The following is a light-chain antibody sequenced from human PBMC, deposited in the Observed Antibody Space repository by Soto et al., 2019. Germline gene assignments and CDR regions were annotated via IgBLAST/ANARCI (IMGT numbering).Light chain of an antibody. CDR1: QSVSSN. CDR3: QQRNMWPPIT. J-gene: IGKJ5*01. CDR2: GAS. V-gene: IGKV3-15*01. Sequence: EIVMTQSPATVSVSPGERVTLSCRASQSVSSNLAWYQQKPGQAPRLLIYGASTRATDIPVRFSGSGSGTDFTLTISSLEPEDFEVYYCQQRNMWPPITFGQGTRLEIK.